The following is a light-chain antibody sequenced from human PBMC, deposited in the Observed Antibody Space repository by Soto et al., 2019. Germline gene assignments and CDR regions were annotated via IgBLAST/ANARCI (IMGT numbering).Light chain of an antibody. CDR2: GAS. CDR3: QHRHTWPPDVT. CDR1: QTVGTY. V-gene: IGKV3-11*01. J-gene: IGKJ2*01. Sequence: EIVLTQSPATLSLSAGDRATLSCRASQTVGTYLAWYQQRPGQAPRLLIYGASNRATGIPARFSGSGSRTDFTLTVTSLDAENFGVYFCQHRHTWPPDVTFGPGTRLEIK.